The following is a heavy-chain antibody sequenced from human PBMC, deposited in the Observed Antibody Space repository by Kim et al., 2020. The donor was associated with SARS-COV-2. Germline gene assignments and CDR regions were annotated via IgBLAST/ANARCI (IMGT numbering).Heavy chain of an antibody. D-gene: IGHD3-3*01. CDR1: GYTFTGYY. CDR2: INPNSGGT. J-gene: IGHJ4*02. V-gene: IGHV1-2*02. Sequence: ASVKVSCKASGYTFTGYYMHWVRQAPGQGLEWMGWINPNSGGTNYAQKFQGRVTMTRDTSISTAYMELSRLRSDDTAVYYCARDPSDDFWSGRGNYFDYWGQGTLVTVSS. CDR3: ARDPSDDFWSGRGNYFDY.